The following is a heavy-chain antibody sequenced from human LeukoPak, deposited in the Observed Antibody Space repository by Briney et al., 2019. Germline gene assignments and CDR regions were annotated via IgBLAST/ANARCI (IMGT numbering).Heavy chain of an antibody. J-gene: IGHJ4*02. CDR1: GFTFSSYG. V-gene: IGHV3-30*18. D-gene: IGHD1-26*01. Sequence: PGKPLRLSCAASGFTFSSYGMHWVHQAPGKGLEWVAVISYDGLYKYYGDSVRGRFTISRDNTKNTLYLQMNSLRAEDTAVYYCAKDSHAIVEGATFDYWGQGTLVTVSS. CDR3: AKDSHAIVEGATFDY. CDR2: ISYDGLYK.